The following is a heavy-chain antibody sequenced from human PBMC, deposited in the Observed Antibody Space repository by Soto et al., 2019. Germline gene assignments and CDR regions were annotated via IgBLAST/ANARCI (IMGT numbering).Heavy chain of an antibody. CDR1: GGSISSGGYY. Sequence: SQMLSLTCTVSGGSISSGGYYLSWIRQHPGKGLEWIGYIYYSGSTYYNPSLKSRVTISVDTSKNQFSLKLSSVTAADTAVYYCERGIYVSVYYYGMDVWGQGTTVTVSS. D-gene: IGHD3-16*01. V-gene: IGHV4-31*03. CDR2: IYYSGST. J-gene: IGHJ6*02. CDR3: ERGIYVSVYYYGMDV.